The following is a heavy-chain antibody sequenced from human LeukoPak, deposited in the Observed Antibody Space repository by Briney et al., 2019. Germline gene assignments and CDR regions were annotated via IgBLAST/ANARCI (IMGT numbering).Heavy chain of an antibody. CDR2: IYHSGST. J-gene: IGHJ6*04. CDR3: ARQVVPAAISGMDV. V-gene: IGHV4-34*01. D-gene: IGHD2-2*01. Sequence: SETLSLTCAVYGGSFSGYYWTWIRQPPGKGLEWIGYIYHSGSTYYNPSLKSRVTISVDRSKNQFSLKLSSVTAADTAVYYCARQVVPAAISGMDVWGKGTTVTVSS. CDR1: GGSFSGYY.